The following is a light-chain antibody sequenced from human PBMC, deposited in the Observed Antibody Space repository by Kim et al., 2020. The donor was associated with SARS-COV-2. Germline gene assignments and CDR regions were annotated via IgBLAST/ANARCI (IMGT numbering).Light chain of an antibody. CDR2: EDD. CDR1: SGSIDDNY. V-gene: IGLV6-57*04. J-gene: IGLJ2*01. CDR3: QSYNRDNVL. Sequence: NFMLTQPHSVSESPGKTVTISCTRSSGSIDDNYVQWYQQRPGGVPTAVIYEDDQRPSGVSDGFSGSIDNSSNSASLTISGLRTEDEADYYCQSYNRDNVLFGGGTQLTVL.